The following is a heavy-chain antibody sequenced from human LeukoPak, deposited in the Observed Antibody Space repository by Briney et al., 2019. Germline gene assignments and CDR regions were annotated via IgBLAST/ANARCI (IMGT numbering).Heavy chain of an antibody. V-gene: IGHV3-20*04. Sequence: GGSLRLSCAASGFTFDDYGMSWVRQAPEKGLEWVSGINWNGGSTGYADSVKGRFTVSRDNSKSTLYLQMNGLRGDDTAVYYCAKGGSWSCTDWGQGTLVTVSS. J-gene: IGHJ4*02. D-gene: IGHD2-8*02. CDR3: AKGGSWSCTD. CDR1: GFTFDDYG. CDR2: INWNGGST.